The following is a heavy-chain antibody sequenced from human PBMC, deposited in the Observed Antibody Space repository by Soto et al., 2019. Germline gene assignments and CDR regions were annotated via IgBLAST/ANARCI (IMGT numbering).Heavy chain of an antibody. CDR2: ISSSSSYT. CDR3: ARVAGATTYYFDY. CDR1: WFTFSDHY. J-gene: IGHJ4*02. D-gene: IGHD1-26*01. Sequence: GLLRLCCGAAWFTFSDHYMSRIRRAPGKGLEWVSYISSSSSYTNYADSVKGRFTISRDNAKNSLYLQMNSLRAEDTAVYYCARVAGATTYYFDYWGQGTLVTVSS. V-gene: IGHV3-11*06.